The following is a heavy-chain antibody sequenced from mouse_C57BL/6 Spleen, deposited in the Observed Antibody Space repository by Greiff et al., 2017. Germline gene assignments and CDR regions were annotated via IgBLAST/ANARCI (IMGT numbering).Heavy chain of an antibody. CDR3: ARHYGSSYDFAY. J-gene: IGHJ3*01. CDR2: INPNNGGT. V-gene: IGHV1-26*01. Sequence: EVQLQQSGPELVKPGASVKISCTASGFTFTDYYMNWVKQSPGKSLEWIGDINPNNGGTSYTQKFKGQATLTVDKSSSTAYMELRSLTSEDSAVYYCARHYGSSYDFAYWGQGTLVTVSA. CDR1: GFTFTDYY. D-gene: IGHD1-1*01.